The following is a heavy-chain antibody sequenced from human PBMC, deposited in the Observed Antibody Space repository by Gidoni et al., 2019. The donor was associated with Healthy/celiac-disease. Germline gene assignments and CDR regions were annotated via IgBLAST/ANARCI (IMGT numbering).Heavy chain of an antibody. CDR3: ARGGVELGYCSGGSCYPFDY. D-gene: IGHD2-15*01. Sequence: AASGFTFSSYSMNWVRQAPGKGLEWVSSISSSSSYIYYADSVKGRFTISRDNAKNSLYLQMNSLRAEDTAVYYCARGGVELGYCSGGSCYPFDYWGQGTLVTVSS. V-gene: IGHV3-21*01. CDR2: ISSSSSYI. CDR1: GFTFSSYS. J-gene: IGHJ4*02.